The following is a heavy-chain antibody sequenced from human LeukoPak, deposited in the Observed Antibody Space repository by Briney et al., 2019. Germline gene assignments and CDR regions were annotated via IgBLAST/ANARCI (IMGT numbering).Heavy chain of an antibody. V-gene: IGHV3-23*01. CDR3: AKDLAWGLDY. D-gene: IGHD7-27*01. CDR1: GSAFRSYG. Sequence: PGGSLRLSCAASGSAFRSYGMSWVRQAPGKGLEWVSAISGNGVGTYYADSVKGRFTISRDNSKNTLYLQMNNLRAEDTAVYYCAKDLAWGLDYWGQGTPVTVSS. CDR2: ISGNGVGT. J-gene: IGHJ4*02.